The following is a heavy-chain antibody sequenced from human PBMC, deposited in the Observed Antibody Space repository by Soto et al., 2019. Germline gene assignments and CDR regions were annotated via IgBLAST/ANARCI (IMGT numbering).Heavy chain of an antibody. Sequence: ASVKVSCKASGYTFTSYYMHWVRQAPGQGLEWMGIINPSGGSTSYAQKFQGRVTMTRDTSTSTVYMELSSLRSEDTAVYYCARDRRGIQLWLTNWFDPWGQGTLVTVSS. CDR1: GYTFTSYY. V-gene: IGHV1-46*01. D-gene: IGHD5-18*01. J-gene: IGHJ5*02. CDR3: ARDRRGIQLWLTNWFDP. CDR2: INPSGGST.